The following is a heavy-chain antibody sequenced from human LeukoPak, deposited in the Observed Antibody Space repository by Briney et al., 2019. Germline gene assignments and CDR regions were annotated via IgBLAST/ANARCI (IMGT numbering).Heavy chain of an antibody. Sequence: ASVKASCKASGYTFTNYGISWVRQAPGQGLEWMGNINPYNGNTNYAQNLQGRVTMTKDTSTNTAYIELRSLRSDDTAVYCCARDHHDHVWGSYRPYFDYWGQGTLVTVSS. CDR3: ARDHHDHVWGSYRPYFDY. D-gene: IGHD3-16*02. V-gene: IGHV1-18*01. CDR1: GYTFTNYG. J-gene: IGHJ4*02. CDR2: INPYNGNT.